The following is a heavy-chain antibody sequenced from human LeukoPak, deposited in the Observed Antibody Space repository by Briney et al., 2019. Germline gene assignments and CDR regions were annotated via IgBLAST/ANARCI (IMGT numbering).Heavy chain of an antibody. CDR1: GFTFSNYG. V-gene: IGHV3-30*02. J-gene: IGHJ1*01. Sequence: AGGSLRLSCAASGFTFSNYGMHWVRQAPGKGLEWVAFIRYDGSNKYYADSVKGRFTISRDNSKNTLYLQMNSLRAEDTAVYYCAKDAGIAAAGTFFQHWGQGTLVTVSS. CDR3: AKDAGIAAAGTFFQH. D-gene: IGHD6-13*01. CDR2: IRYDGSNK.